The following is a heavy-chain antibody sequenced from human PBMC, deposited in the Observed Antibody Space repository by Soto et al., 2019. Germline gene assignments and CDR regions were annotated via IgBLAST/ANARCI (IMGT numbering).Heavy chain of an antibody. CDR1: GFTFTSSA. D-gene: IGHD3-3*01. CDR2: IVVGSGNT. V-gene: IGHV1-58*01. CDR3: AADRRAPYYDFWSGYYHYYGMDV. Sequence: SVKVSCKASGFTFTSSAVQWVRQARGQRLEWIGWIVVGSGNTNYAQKFQERVTITRDMSTSTAYMELSSLRSEDTAVYYCAADRRAPYYDFWSGYYHYYGMDVWGQGTTVTVSS. J-gene: IGHJ6*02.